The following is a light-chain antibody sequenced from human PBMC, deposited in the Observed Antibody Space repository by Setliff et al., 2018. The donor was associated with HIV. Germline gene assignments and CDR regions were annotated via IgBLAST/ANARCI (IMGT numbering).Light chain of an antibody. CDR1: TSDIGAYGY. CDR2: DVS. V-gene: IGLV2-14*03. CDR3: SSYTSSRTWI. J-gene: IGLJ2*01. Sequence: QSALTQPASVSGSPGRSIAISCTATTSDIGAYGYVSWHQQLPGKAPKVLIYDVSNRPSGVSDRFSGSKSGNMASLTISGLQADDEADYYCSSYTSSRTWIFGGGTKVTVL.